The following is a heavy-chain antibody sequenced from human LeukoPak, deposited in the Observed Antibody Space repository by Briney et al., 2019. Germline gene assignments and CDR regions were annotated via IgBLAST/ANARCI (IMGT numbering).Heavy chain of an antibody. Sequence: GGAVKVSCKASGGTFSSYAISWVRQAPGRGLEWMGRIIPILGIANYAQKFQGRVTTTADKSPRTPYMELSTLRSEDKAVFYCARGSYWGQGTLVTVSS. CDR2: IIPILGIA. J-gene: IGHJ4*02. V-gene: IGHV1-69*04. CDR1: GGTFSSYA. CDR3: ARGSY.